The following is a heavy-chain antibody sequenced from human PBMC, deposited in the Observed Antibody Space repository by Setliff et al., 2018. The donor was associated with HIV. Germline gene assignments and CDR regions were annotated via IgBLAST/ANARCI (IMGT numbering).Heavy chain of an antibody. V-gene: IGHV1-69*13. CDR1: GDTFNSHA. CDR2: IIPIFGIP. J-gene: IGHJ6*02. CDR3: ARDSRDIVVVIAPEPEPYYYYGMDV. D-gene: IGHD2-15*01. Sequence: SVKVSCKASGDTFNSHAISWVRQAPGQGLEWMGGIIPIFGIPNYAQKFKGRLTITADESTSTVYMELSSLRSEDTAVYYCARDSRDIVVVIAPEPEPYYYYGMDVWGEGTTVT.